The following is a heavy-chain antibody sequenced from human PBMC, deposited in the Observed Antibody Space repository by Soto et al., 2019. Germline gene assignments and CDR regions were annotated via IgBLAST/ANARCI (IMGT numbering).Heavy chain of an antibody. J-gene: IGHJ6*02. CDR3: ARLSTSYCSYYYYYGMDV. D-gene: IGHD2-21*01. CDR2: IDPSDSYT. Sequence: GESLKISCKGSGYSFTSYWISWVRQMPGKGLEWMGRIDPSDSYTNYSPSFQGHVAISADKSISIAYLQWSSLKASDTAMYYCARLSTSYCSYYYYYGMDVWGQGTTVTVSS. CDR1: GYSFTSYW. V-gene: IGHV5-10-1*01.